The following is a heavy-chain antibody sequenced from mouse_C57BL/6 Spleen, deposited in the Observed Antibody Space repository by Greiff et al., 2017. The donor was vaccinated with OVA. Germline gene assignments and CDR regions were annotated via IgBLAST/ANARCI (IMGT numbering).Heavy chain of an antibody. V-gene: IGHV5-12*01. CDR3: ARLYDSYAMDY. CDR1: GFTFSDYY. J-gene: IGHJ4*01. D-gene: IGHD1-1*01. CDR2: ISNGGGSN. Sequence: EVQLVESGGGLVQPGGSLKLSCAASGFTFSDYYMYWDRQTPEKRLEWVAYISNGGGSNYYPDTVKGRFTISRDNAKNTLYLQVIRLKSEDTAIYYCARLYDSYAMDYWGQGTSVTVSS.